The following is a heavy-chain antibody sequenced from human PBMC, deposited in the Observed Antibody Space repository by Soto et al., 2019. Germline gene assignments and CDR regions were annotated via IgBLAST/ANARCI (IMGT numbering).Heavy chain of an antibody. J-gene: IGHJ6*02. V-gene: IGHV1-3*01. CDR1: GYTFTSYA. CDR3: ASNLLTPESSSTDYYYGMDV. CDR2: INAGNGNT. D-gene: IGHD6-6*01. Sequence: SVKFSCQASGYTFTSYAMHWVRQAPGQRLEWMGWINAGNGNTKYSQKFQGRVTITRDTSASTAYMELSSLRSEDTAVYYCASNLLTPESSSTDYYYGMDVWGQGTTVTVSS.